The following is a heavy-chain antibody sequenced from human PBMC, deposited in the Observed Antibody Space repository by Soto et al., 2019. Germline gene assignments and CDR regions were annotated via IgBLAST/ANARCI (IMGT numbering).Heavy chain of an antibody. V-gene: IGHV4-31*03. CDR1: GGSISSGGYY. CDR3: AGEGLGRDILTGSTPGRNGMDF. Sequence: KSSETLSLTCTVSGGSISSGGYYWSWIRQHPGKGLEWIGYIYYSGSTYYNPSLKSRVTISVDTSKNQSSLTLSSVTAADTAVYYCAGEGLGRDILTGSTPGRNGMDFWGQGATVTVSS. J-gene: IGHJ6*02. D-gene: IGHD3-9*01. CDR2: IYYSGST.